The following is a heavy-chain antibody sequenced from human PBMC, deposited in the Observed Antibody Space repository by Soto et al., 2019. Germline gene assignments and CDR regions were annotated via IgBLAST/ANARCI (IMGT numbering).Heavy chain of an antibody. D-gene: IGHD5-18*01. V-gene: IGHV5-51*01. J-gene: IGHJ6*02. CDR2: IYPGDSDT. Sequence: GESLKISCKGSGYSFTSYWIGWVRQMPGKGLEWMGIIYPGDSDTRYSPSFQGQVTISADKSISTAYLQWSSLKASDTAMYYCARHKAAMGLYYYYGMDVWGQGTTVTVCS. CDR1: GYSFTSYW. CDR3: ARHKAAMGLYYYYGMDV.